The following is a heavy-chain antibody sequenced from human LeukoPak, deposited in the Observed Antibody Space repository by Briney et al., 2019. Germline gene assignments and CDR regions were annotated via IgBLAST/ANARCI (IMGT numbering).Heavy chain of an antibody. CDR2: INHSGST. V-gene: IGHV4-34*01. J-gene: IGHJ4*02. D-gene: IGHD6-19*01. CDR1: GGSFSGYY. Sequence: KPSETLSLTCAVYGGSFSGYYWSWIRQPPGKGLEWIGEINHSGSTNYNPSLKSRVTISVDTSKNQFSLKLSSVTAADTAVYYCARVGSIAVAGTHFDYWGQGTLVTVSS. CDR3: ARVGSIAVAGTHFDY.